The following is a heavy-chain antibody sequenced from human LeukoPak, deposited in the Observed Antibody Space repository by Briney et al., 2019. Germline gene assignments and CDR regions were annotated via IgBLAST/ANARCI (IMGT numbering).Heavy chain of an antibody. CDR3: ARGLTTTPNWFDP. V-gene: IGHV3-7*01. CDR2: IKQDGSEK. CDR1: GFTFSSYW. Sequence: GGSLRLSCAASGFTFSSYWMSWVRQAPGKGLEWVANIKQDGSEKYYLDSVKGRFTISRDNAKNSLYLQMNSLRAEETAVYYCARGLTTTPNWFDPWGQGTLVTVSS. D-gene: IGHD4-17*01. J-gene: IGHJ5*02.